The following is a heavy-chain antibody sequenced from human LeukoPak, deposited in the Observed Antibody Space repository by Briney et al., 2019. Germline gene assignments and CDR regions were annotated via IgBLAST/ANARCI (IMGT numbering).Heavy chain of an antibody. V-gene: IGHV4-31*03. CDR1: GGSISSGGYY. D-gene: IGHD6-13*01. CDR2: IYYSGST. J-gene: IGHJ4*02. CDR3: ARDGTAGGAAGDGAIDY. Sequence: SQTLSLTCTVPGGSISSGGYYWSWIRQHPGKGLEWIGYIYYSGSTYYNPSLKSRVTISVDTSKNQFSLKLSSVTAADTAVYYCARDGTAGGAAGDGAIDYWGQGTLVTVSS.